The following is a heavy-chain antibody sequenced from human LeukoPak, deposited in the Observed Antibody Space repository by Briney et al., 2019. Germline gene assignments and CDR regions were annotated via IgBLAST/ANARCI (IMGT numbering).Heavy chain of an antibody. CDR2: ISSSSSTI. CDR3: ATWTGITPY. J-gene: IGHJ4*02. CDR1: GFTFSSYS. Sequence: GGSLRLSRAASGFTFSSYSMNWVRQAPGKGLEWVSYISSSSSTIYYADSVKGRFTISRDNAKNSLYLQMNSLRVEDTAVYYCATWTGITPYWGQGTLVTVSS. D-gene: IGHD1-20*01. V-gene: IGHV3-48*04.